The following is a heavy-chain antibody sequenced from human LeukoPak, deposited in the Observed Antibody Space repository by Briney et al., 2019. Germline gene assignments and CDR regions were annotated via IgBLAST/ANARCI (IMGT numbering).Heavy chain of an antibody. V-gene: IGHV3-66*01. CDR2: IYSGGST. CDR3: AREADPGYFDY. Sequence: GGSLRLSCAASGFTVSSNYMSWVRQAPGKGLEWVSGIYSGGSTYYADSVKGRFTISRDNSKNTLYLQMNSLRAEDTAVYYCAREADPGYFDYWGQGTLVTVSS. CDR1: GFTVSSNY. J-gene: IGHJ4*02. D-gene: IGHD3-10*01.